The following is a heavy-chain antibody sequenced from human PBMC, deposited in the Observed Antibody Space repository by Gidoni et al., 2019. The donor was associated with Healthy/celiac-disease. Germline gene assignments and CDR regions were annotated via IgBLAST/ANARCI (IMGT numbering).Heavy chain of an antibody. CDR3: ARHDSVYYGSGSYSPFDY. CDR1: GYSFTSYW. J-gene: IGHJ4*02. Sequence: EVQLVQSGAEVKKPGESLRISCKGSGYSFTSYWISWVRQMPGKGLEWMGRIDPSDSYTNYSPSFQGHVTISADKSISTAYLQWSSLKASDTAMYYCARHDSVYYGSGSYSPFDYWGQGTLVTVSS. CDR2: IDPSDSYT. D-gene: IGHD3-10*01. V-gene: IGHV5-10-1*03.